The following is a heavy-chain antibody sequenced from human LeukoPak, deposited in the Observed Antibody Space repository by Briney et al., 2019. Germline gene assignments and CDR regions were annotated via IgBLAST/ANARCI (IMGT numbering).Heavy chain of an antibody. CDR3: ARDKCSSTSCYSRFDP. V-gene: IGHV1-69*05. D-gene: IGHD2-2*01. CDR1: GGTFSSYA. CDR2: IIPIFGTA. J-gene: IGHJ5*02. Sequence: SVKVSCKASGGTFSSYAISWVRQAPGQGLEWMGGIIPIFGTANYAQKFQGRVTITTDESTSTAYMELSSLRSEDTAVYYCARDKCSSTSCYSRFDPRGQGTLVTVSS.